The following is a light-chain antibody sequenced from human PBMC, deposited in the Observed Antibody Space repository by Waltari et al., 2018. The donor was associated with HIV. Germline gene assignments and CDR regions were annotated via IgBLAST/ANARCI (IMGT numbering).Light chain of an antibody. Sequence: QSALTQPASVSGSPGQSIAISCSGTSSDFSDYNYVSWYQQHPGKAPKLMLYEVSNRPSGVPDRFSGSKSGNTASLTISGLQAEDEADYYCSSYTSSSTPVVFGGGTKLTVL. J-gene: IGLJ2*01. CDR2: EVS. CDR3: SSYTSSSTPVV. V-gene: IGLV2-14*01. CDR1: SSDFSDYNY.